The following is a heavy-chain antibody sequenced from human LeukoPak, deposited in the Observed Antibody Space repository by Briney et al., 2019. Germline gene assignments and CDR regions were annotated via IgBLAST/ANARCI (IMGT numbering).Heavy chain of an antibody. V-gene: IGHV4-4*09. CDR2: IYNGDYT. D-gene: IGHD1-14*01. J-gene: IGHJ3*01. CDR1: GGSVSSYY. Sequence: SETLSLTCTVSGGSVSSYYWNWVRQPPGKGLEWIGFIYNGDYTNYNPSLKSRVTMSLDSSKNQFSLKLTSVTAADTAVYYCARPTEPDAFDVWGQGTMVTVPS. CDR3: ARPTEPDAFDV.